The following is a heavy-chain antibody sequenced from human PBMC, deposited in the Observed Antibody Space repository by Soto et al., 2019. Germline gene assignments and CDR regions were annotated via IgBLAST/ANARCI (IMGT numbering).Heavy chain of an antibody. Sequence: GESLKISCKGSGYSFTSYWIGWVRQMPGKGLEWMGIIYPGDSDTRYSPSFQGQVTISADKSISTAYLQWSSLKASDTAMYYCARTRGRITIFGVVTPKWFDPWGRGTLVTVSS. CDR3: ARTRGRITIFGVVTPKWFDP. D-gene: IGHD3-3*01. CDR1: GYSFTSYW. V-gene: IGHV5-51*01. J-gene: IGHJ5*02. CDR2: IYPGDSDT.